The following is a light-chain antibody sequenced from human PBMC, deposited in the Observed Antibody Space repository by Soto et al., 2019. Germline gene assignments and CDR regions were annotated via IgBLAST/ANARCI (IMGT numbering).Light chain of an antibody. CDR2: GAS. Sequence: EKVMTQSPATLSVSPGERATLSCRASQGISSDLAWYQQKPGQAPRLVIYGASTRATGIPARFSGSGSGTEFTLTISSLQSEDFAVYYCQCYSDPPPAVFGPGTKVEIK. CDR3: QCYSDPPPAV. CDR1: QGISSD. V-gene: IGKV3D-15*01. J-gene: IGKJ3*01.